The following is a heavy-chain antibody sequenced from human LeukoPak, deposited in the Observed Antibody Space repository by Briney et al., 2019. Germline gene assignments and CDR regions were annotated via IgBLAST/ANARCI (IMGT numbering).Heavy chain of an antibody. CDR3: AKRADSPQRYFQH. D-gene: IGHD6-25*01. CDR2: ISGSGGSS. Sequence: GGSLRLSCGGSGFMFSNYAMIWVRQAPGKGLEWVSGISGSGGSSFYADSVKGRFTISRDNSKNTVYLQMNSLTAADTAVYYCAKRADSPQRYFQHWGQGTLVTVSS. V-gene: IGHV3-23*01. CDR1: GFMFSNYA. J-gene: IGHJ1*01.